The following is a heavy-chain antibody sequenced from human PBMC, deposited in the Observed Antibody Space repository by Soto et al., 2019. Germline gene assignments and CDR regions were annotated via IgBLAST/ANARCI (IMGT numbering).Heavy chain of an antibody. D-gene: IGHD5-12*01. CDR3: ARPSGYSGAY. V-gene: IGHV5-51*01. Sequence: PGESLKISCKGSGYSFASNCIGWVRQMPGKGLEWMGIIYPADSDTRYSPSFQGQVTISADKSTSTAYLQWSSLKASDTAIYYCARPSGYSGAYWGQGTLVTVSS. CDR2: IYPADSDT. CDR1: GYSFASNC. J-gene: IGHJ4*02.